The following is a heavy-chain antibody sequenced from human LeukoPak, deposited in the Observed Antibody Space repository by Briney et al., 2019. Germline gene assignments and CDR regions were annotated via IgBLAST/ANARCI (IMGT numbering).Heavy chain of an antibody. CDR3: ARSLGYIVVVPAAYYFDY. J-gene: IGHJ4*02. CDR2: ISGSGGST. D-gene: IGHD2-2*01. V-gene: IGHV3-23*01. CDR1: GFTFSSYA. Sequence: QTGGSLRLSCAASGFTFSSYAMSWVRQAPGKGLEWVSAISGSGGSTYYADSVKGRFTISRDNSKNTLYLQMNSLRAEDTAVYYCARSLGYIVVVPAAYYFDYWGQGTLVTVSS.